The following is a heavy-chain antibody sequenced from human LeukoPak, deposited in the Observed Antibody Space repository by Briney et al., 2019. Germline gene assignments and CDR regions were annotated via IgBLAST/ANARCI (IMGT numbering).Heavy chain of an antibody. J-gene: IGHJ4*02. D-gene: IGHD1-26*01. V-gene: IGHV3-33*01. CDR3: ARLIVGATTSVGDY. CDR2: IWYDGSNK. CDR1: GFTFSSYG. Sequence: PGRSPRLSCAASGFTFSSYGMHWVRQAPGKGLEWVAVIWYDGSNKYYADSVKGRFTISRDNSKNTLYLQMNSLRAEDTAVYYCARLIVGATTSVGDYWGQGTLVTVSS.